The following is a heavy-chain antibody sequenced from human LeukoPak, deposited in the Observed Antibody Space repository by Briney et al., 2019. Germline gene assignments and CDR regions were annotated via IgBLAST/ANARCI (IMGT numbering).Heavy chain of an antibody. Sequence: ASVTVSCKASGGTFSSYAISWVRQAPGQGLEWMGGIIPIFGTANYAQKFQGRVTITADESTSTAYMELSSLRSEDTAVYYCASSPFKWSPYYYGMDVWGQGTTITVSS. CDR1: GGTFSSYA. J-gene: IGHJ6*02. D-gene: IGHD2-8*01. CDR3: ASSPFKWSPYYYGMDV. V-gene: IGHV1-69*13. CDR2: IIPIFGTA.